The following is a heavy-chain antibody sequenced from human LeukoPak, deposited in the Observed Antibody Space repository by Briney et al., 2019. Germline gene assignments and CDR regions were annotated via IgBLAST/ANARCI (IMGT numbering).Heavy chain of an antibody. D-gene: IGHD1-26*01. V-gene: IGHV3-7*05. Sequence: PGGSLRLSCAASGFTFSRYWMNWVRQTPGKGLEWVANINQDGGEKYYVDSVKGRFTIPRDNAKNSLYLQMNSLRAEDTALYYCARGPLGENSGINDYWGQGTLVTVSS. CDR1: GFTFSRYW. CDR2: INQDGGEK. CDR3: ARGPLGENSGINDY. J-gene: IGHJ4*02.